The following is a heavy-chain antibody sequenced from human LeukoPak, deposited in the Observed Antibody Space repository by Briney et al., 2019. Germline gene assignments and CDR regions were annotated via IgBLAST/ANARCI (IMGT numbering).Heavy chain of an antibody. CDR1: GFTVSAYY. V-gene: IGHV3-66*01. CDR2: IYSDGRI. Sequence: GGSLRLSCAASGFTVSAYYLSWVRQAPGKGLEWVSVIYSDGRIKYADSVKGRFTISRDNSKNTLYLQMNSLRAEDTAMYYCAREGTYSSTWTDAFDIWGQGALVTVSS. J-gene: IGHJ3*02. CDR3: AREGTYSSTWTDAFDI. D-gene: IGHD6-13*01.